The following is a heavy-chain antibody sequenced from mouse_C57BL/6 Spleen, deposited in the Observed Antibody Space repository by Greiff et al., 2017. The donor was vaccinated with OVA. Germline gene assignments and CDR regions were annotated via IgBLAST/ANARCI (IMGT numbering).Heavy chain of an antibody. V-gene: IGHV1-80*01. D-gene: IGHD2-12*01. J-gene: IGHJ4*01. CDR2: IYPGDGDT. Sequence: VQLQQSGAELVKPGASVKISCKASGYAFSSYWMNWVKQRPGKGLEWIGQIYPGDGDTNYNGKFKGKATLTADKSSSTAYMQLSSLTSEDSAVYFCARSGTYYSLYYAMDYWGQGTSVTVSS. CDR1: GYAFSSYW. CDR3: ARSGTYYSLYYAMDY.